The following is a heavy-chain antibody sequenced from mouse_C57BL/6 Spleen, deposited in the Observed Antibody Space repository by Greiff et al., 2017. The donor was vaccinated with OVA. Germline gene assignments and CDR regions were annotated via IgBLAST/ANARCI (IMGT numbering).Heavy chain of an antibody. CDR2: IYPGDGDT. Sequence: VQLQQSGPELVKPGASVKISCKASGYAFSSSWMNWVKQRPGKGLEWIGRIYPGDGDTNYNGKFKGKATFTADTSSNTAYMQLSSLTTEDSAIYYCASPAIAYWGQGTLVTVSA. J-gene: IGHJ3*01. V-gene: IGHV1-82*01. CDR1: GYAFSSSW. CDR3: ASPAIAY.